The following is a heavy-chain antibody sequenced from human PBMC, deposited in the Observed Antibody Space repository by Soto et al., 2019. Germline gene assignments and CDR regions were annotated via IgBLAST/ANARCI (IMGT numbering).Heavy chain of an antibody. V-gene: IGHV4-31*01. D-gene: IGHD2-15*01. Sequence: SETLSLTCTVSGGSISSGGYYWSWIRQHPGKGLEWIGYIYYSGSTYYNPSLKSQVTISVDTSKNQFSLKLSSVTAADTAVYYCARGRGRAWYYFDYWGQGTLVTVSS. J-gene: IGHJ4*02. CDR1: GGSISSGGYY. CDR3: ARGRGRAWYYFDY. CDR2: IYYSGST.